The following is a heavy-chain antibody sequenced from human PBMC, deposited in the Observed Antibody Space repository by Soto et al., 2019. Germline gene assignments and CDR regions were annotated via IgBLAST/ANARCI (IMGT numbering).Heavy chain of an antibody. V-gene: IGHV4-34*01. CDR2: MHQRGST. CDR1: GGSFGGYY. CDR3: ARRVVPAALGL. J-gene: IGHJ2*01. D-gene: IGHD2-2*01. Sequence: SETLSLTCAVYGGSFGGYYWSWIRQPPGKGLEWIGEMHQRGSTKYNPSLKSRVTLSLDTSQNQFSLKMSSVTAADTAMYYCARRVVPAALGLWGRGTLVTVSS.